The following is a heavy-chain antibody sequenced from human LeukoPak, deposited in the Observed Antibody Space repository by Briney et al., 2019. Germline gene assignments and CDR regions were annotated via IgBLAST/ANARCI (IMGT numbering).Heavy chain of an antibody. CDR2: ISYDGSNK. D-gene: IGHD1-26*01. V-gene: IGHV3-30*07. CDR1: GFTFSSYA. CDR3: ARDILRVGVTLYFDY. J-gene: IGHJ4*02. Sequence: GGSLRLSCAASGFTFSSYAMHWVRQAPGKGVEWVAVISYDGSNKYYADSVKGRFTISRDNSKNSLYLQMDILRAEDTAVYYCARDILRVGVTLYFDYWGQGNLVTVSS.